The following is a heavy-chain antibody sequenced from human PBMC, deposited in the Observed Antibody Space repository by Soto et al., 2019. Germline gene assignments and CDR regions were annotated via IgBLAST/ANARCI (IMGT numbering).Heavy chain of an antibody. CDR3: ARGGGSNAFHI. CDR1: GFAVTSNY. D-gene: IGHD2-15*01. V-gene: IGHV3-53*01. CDR2: IYSGGST. J-gene: IGHJ3*02. Sequence: PGGSLRLSXAASGFAVTSNYMTWVRQAPGEGLEWVSVIYSGGSTYYADSVKGRFTISRDIFKNTVYFQMNSLSAEDTAVYYCARGGGSNAFHIWGQGTMVTVS.